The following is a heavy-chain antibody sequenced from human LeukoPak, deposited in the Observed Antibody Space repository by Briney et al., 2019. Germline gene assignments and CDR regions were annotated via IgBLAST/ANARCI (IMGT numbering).Heavy chain of an antibody. V-gene: IGHV3-23*01. CDR2: ISGSGGST. D-gene: IGHD3-10*01. Sequence: GGSLRLSCAASGFTFSSYAMSWVRQAPGKGLEWVSAISGSGGSTYYADSVKGRFTISRDNAKNSLYLQMSSLRNEDTALYYCAKGLGKPYSSEWFGVDYWGQGTLVTVSS. CDR1: GFTFSSYA. CDR3: AKGLGKPYSSEWFGVDY. J-gene: IGHJ4*02.